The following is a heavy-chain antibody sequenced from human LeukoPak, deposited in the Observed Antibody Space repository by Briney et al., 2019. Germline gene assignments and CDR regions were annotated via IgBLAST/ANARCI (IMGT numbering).Heavy chain of an antibody. CDR1: GFTFSSYG. Sequence: GRSLRLSCAASGFTFSSYGMHWVRQAPGKRLEWVAVISYDGSNKYYADSVKGRFTISRDNSKNTLYLQMNSLRAEDTAVYYCAKEWRVAGYFDYWGQGTLVTVSS. D-gene: IGHD6-19*01. CDR3: AKEWRVAGYFDY. V-gene: IGHV3-30*18. J-gene: IGHJ4*02. CDR2: ISYDGSNK.